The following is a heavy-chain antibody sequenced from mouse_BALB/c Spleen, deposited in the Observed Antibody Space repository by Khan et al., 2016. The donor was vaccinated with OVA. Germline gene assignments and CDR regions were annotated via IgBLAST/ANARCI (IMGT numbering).Heavy chain of an antibody. CDR3: ARSAI. CDR2: IDSNGGST. V-gene: IGHV5-6-3*01. Sequence: EVELVESGGGIVQPGGSLKRSCAASRLTISSYGMSSVRQTPDKRLELVATIDSNGGSTDYQDSVKRRFTISGDNAKNALYLQMRSLKSEDTAMYYCARSAIWGQGTTLTVSS. J-gene: IGHJ2*01. D-gene: IGHD2-12*01. CDR1: RLTISSYG.